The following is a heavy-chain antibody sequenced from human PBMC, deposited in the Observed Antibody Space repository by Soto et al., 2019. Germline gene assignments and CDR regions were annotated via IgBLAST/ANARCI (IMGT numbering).Heavy chain of an antibody. D-gene: IGHD2-15*01. CDR3: ARVVVADTGFGFDY. J-gene: IGHJ4*02. Sequence: PSETLSLTCPVSGGSISSGCYYWSWIRQHPGKGLEWIGYIYYSGSTNYNPSLKSRVTISVDTSKNQFSLKLSSVTAADTAVYYCARVVVADTGFGFDYWGQGTLVTVSS. V-gene: IGHV4-61*01. CDR1: GGSISSGCYY. CDR2: IYYSGST.